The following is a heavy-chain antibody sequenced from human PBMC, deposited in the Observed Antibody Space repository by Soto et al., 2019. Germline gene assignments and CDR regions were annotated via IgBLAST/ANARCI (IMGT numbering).Heavy chain of an antibody. CDR1: GYTFTSYY. Sequence: ASVKVSCKASGYTFTSYYMHWVRQAPGQGLEWMGIINPSGGSTSYAQNFQGRVTMTRDTSTSTVYMELSSLGSEDTAVYYCAVGRPGIAVAGSRRAFDIWGQGTMVTVSS. D-gene: IGHD6-19*01. J-gene: IGHJ3*02. V-gene: IGHV1-46*01. CDR2: INPSGGST. CDR3: AVGRPGIAVAGSRRAFDI.